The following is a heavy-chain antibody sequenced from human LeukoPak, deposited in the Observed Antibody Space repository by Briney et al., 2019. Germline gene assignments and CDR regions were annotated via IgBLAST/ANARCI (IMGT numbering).Heavy chain of an antibody. CDR1: GGSISSYY. J-gene: IGHJ4*02. CDR3: ARARWGLQLDYYFDY. Sequence: SETLSLTCTVSGGSISSYYWSWIRQPPGKGLEWIGYIYYSGSTNYNPSLKSRVTISVDTSKNQFSLKLSSVTAADTAVYYCARARWGLQLDYYFDYWGQGTLVTVSS. V-gene: IGHV4-59*08. D-gene: IGHD5-24*01. CDR2: IYYSGST.